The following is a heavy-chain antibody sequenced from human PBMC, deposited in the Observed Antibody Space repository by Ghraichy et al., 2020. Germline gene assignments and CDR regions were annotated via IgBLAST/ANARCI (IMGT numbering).Heavy chain of an antibody. CDR2: ISAYNGNT. Sequence: ASVKVSCKASGYTFTSYGISWVRQAPGQGLEWMGWISAYNGNTNYAQKLQGRVTMTTDTSTSTAYMELRSLRSDDTAVYYCARYYCSSTSCYTFGFDPWGQGTLVTVSS. D-gene: IGHD2-2*02. CDR1: GYTFTSYG. CDR3: ARYYCSSTSCYTFGFDP. V-gene: IGHV1-18*01. J-gene: IGHJ5*02.